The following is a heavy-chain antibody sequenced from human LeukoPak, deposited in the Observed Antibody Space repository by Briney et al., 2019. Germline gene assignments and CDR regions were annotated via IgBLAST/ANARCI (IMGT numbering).Heavy chain of an antibody. D-gene: IGHD3-22*01. J-gene: IGHJ4*02. CDR3: ARARSHVYYYDSSGYPMGDY. V-gene: IGHV3-48*02. CDR2: ISSSSSTI. CDR1: GFTFSSYS. Sequence: GGSLRLSCAASGFTFSSYSMSWVRQAPGKGLEWVSYISSSSSTIYYADSVKGRFTISRDNAKNSLYLQMNSLRDEDTAVYYCARARSHVYYYDSSGYPMGDYWGQGTLVTVSS.